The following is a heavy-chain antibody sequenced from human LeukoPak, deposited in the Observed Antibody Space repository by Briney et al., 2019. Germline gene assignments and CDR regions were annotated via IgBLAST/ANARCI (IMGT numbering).Heavy chain of an antibody. V-gene: IGHV4-4*07. Sequence: SETLSLTSTVSGGSISGYCWTSIRQPAGKGLEWIGRIYNIGSPNYNPALTSRVTISVDTSKNQFSLKLSSVTAADSAVYYCARGLRTDSGYDDGEDHWGQGTLVTVSS. D-gene: IGHD5-12*01. CDR2: IYNIGSP. CDR3: ARGLRTDSGYDDGEDH. CDR1: GGSISGYC. J-gene: IGHJ4*02.